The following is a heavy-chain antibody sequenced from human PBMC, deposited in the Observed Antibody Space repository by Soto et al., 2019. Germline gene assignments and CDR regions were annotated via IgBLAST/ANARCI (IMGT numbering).Heavy chain of an antibody. CDR2: ISYDGSNK. CDR3: TRALGSWADY. Sequence: QVQLVESGGGVVQPGRSLRLSCAASGFTFSSYAMHWVRQAPGKGLEWVAVISYDGSNKYYADSVKGRFTISRDNAKNTLHLQMTGLRVEDTAVYFCTRALGSWADYWGQGTLVTVSS. V-gene: IGHV3-30-3*01. CDR1: GFTFSSYA. J-gene: IGHJ4*02. D-gene: IGHD6-13*01.